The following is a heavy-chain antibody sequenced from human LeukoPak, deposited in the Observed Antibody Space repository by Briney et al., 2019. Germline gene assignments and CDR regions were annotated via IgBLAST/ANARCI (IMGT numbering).Heavy chain of an antibody. D-gene: IGHD4-17*01. CDR2: IYYSGST. V-gene: IGHV4-39*07. J-gene: IGHJ4*02. Sequence: SETLSLTCTVSGGSISSSSYYWGWIRQPPGKGLEWIGSIYYSGSTYYNPSLKSRVTISVDTSKNQFSLKLSSVTAADTAVYYCARVGEDYGDDYWGQGTLVTVSS. CDR3: ARVGEDYGDDY. CDR1: GGSISSSSYY.